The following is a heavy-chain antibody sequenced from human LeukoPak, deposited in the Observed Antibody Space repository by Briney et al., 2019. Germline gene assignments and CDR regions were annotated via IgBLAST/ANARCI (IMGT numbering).Heavy chain of an antibody. CDR2: IRYDGSNK. Sequence: QSGGSLRLSCAASGFTFSSYGMHWVRQAPGKGLEWVAFIRYDGSNKYYADSVKGRFTISRDNSKNTLYLQMNSLRAEDTAVYYCARENWNQDAFDIWGQGTMVTVSS. J-gene: IGHJ3*02. CDR1: GFTFSSYG. D-gene: IGHD1-1*01. V-gene: IGHV3-30*02. CDR3: ARENWNQDAFDI.